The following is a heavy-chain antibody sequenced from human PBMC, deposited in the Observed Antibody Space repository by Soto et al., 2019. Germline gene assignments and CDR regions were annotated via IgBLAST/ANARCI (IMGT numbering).Heavy chain of an antibody. CDR1: GDTFSSNG. V-gene: IGHV1-18*04. J-gene: IGHJ4*02. Sequence: QVQVVQSGAEVKRPGASVKVSCRASGDTFSSNGISWVRQAPGQGLEWLAWISIYNGNTQYAQKVQGRVTMTTDTSTNTAYMELRSLRSDDTAVYYCARAPGSSSRPLVFDYWGQGTLVTVSA. CDR3: ARAPGSSSRPLVFDY. CDR2: ISIYNGNT. D-gene: IGHD6-6*01.